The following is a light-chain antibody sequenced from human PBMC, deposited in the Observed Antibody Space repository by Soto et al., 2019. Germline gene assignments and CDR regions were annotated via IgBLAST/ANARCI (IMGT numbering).Light chain of an antibody. Sequence: QPVLTQPPSVSGAPRQRVTISCSGSRSNIGNNAVNWYQQFPGRAPKLLIYYDDLLPSGVSDRFSGSKSGTSASLAISGLQSEDEADYYCAIWDDSLNGQVFGGGTKLTVL. V-gene: IGLV1-36*01. J-gene: IGLJ2*01. CDR2: YDD. CDR3: AIWDDSLNGQV. CDR1: RSNIGNNA.